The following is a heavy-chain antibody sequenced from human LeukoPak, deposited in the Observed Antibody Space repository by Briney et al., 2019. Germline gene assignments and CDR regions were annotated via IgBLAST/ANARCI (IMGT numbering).Heavy chain of an antibody. CDR1: GFTFSSYT. CDR3: ARGYYYDSSGLPYNYGMDV. V-gene: IGHV3-21*01. Sequence: GGSLRLSCVVSGFTFSSYTMNWVHQAPGKGLEWVSSISSSSTYIYYADSVKGRFTISRDNAKNLLYLQMNSLRAEDTAVYYCARGYYYDSSGLPYNYGMDVWGQGATVTVSS. CDR2: ISSSSTYI. D-gene: IGHD3-22*01. J-gene: IGHJ6*02.